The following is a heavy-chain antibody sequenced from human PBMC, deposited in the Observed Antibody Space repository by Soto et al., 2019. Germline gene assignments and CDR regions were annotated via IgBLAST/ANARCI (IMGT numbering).Heavy chain of an antibody. Sequence: ASVKVSCKASGYTFTGYYMHWVRQAPGQGLEWMGWINPNSGGTNYAQKFQGRVTMTRDTSISTAYMELSRLRSDDTAVYYCARDTLIAVAGTGYFDYWGQGTLVTVSS. CDR2: INPNSGGT. J-gene: IGHJ4*02. CDR3: ARDTLIAVAGTGYFDY. V-gene: IGHV1-2*02. D-gene: IGHD6-19*01. CDR1: GYTFTGYY.